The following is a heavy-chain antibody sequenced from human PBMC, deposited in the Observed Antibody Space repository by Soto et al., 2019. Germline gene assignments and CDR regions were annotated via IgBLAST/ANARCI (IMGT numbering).Heavy chain of an antibody. CDR3: ARGLHSLFYY. D-gene: IGHD2-21*01. V-gene: IGHV3-33*01. CDR1: GFTFSNYG. CDR2: IWYDGNNK. J-gene: IGHJ4*02. Sequence: QVQLVESGGGVVQPGGSLRLSCAASGFTFSNYGMHWVRQAPGKGLEWVAVIWYDGNNKYYADSVKGRVTISRDNSNNTLYVQMTSLRAEDTAVYYCARGLHSLFYYLGQGTLVTVSS.